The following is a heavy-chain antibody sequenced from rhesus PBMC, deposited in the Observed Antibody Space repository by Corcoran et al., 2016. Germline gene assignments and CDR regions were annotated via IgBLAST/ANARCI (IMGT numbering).Heavy chain of an antibody. D-gene: IGHD6-13*01. J-gene: IGHJ4*01. Sequence: QVQLQESGPGLVKPSETLSLTCVVSGYSISSNYWSWIRQPPGKGLEWIASIYGSSGPPTYTPPRQLRVPFSTDQSTILVSLRLGLVPAGDTAVDYCGRVPRYSRWPFDSGGRGVLVTVSS. V-gene: IGHV4-147*01. CDR3: GRVPRYSRWPFDS. CDR2: IYGSSGPP. CDR1: GYSISSNY.